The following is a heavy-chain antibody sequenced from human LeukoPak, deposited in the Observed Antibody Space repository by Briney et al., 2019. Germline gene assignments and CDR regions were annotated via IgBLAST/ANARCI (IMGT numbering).Heavy chain of an antibody. CDR1: GYSFTSHW. CDR2: IYPYNSDT. J-gene: IGHJ5*02. Sequence: GESLKISCKGSGYSFTSHWIGWVRQMPGKGLEWMAIIYPYNSDTIYSPSFQGQVTISADKSISTAYLQWSSLKASDSAMYYCARQLGITGTNWFDPWGQGTLVTVSS. V-gene: IGHV5-51*01. D-gene: IGHD1-7*01. CDR3: ARQLGITGTNWFDP.